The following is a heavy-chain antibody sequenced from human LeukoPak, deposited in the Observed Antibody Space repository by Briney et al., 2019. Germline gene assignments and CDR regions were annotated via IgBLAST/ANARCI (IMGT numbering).Heavy chain of an antibody. CDR3: ARDLRGSPDR. J-gene: IGHJ5*02. Sequence: GGSLRLSCAASGFTFTTFWMNWVRQDPGKGLVWVSLINPDGSTTTYADSVKGRFTISRDNAKNTVYLQMNSLRGEDTAVYYCARDLRGSPDRWGQGTLVTVSS. CDR1: GFTFTTFW. CDR2: INPDGSTT. D-gene: IGHD3-16*01. V-gene: IGHV3-74*01.